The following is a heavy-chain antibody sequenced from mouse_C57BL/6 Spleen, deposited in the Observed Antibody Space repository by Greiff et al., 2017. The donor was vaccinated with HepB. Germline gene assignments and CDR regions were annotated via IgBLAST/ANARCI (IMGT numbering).Heavy chain of an antibody. CDR1: GYTFTGYW. Sequence: VMLVESGAELMKPGASVKLSCKATGYTFTGYWIAWVQQTPGHGLEWIGEILPGSGSTYYNEKFKGQATITADTSSNTAYLQLSSLTTEDSAIYYCARPDRLGDFDDWGQGTTLTVSS. CDR2: ILPGSGST. V-gene: IGHV1-9*01. D-gene: IGHD3-3*01. J-gene: IGHJ2*01. CDR3: ARPDRLGDFDD.